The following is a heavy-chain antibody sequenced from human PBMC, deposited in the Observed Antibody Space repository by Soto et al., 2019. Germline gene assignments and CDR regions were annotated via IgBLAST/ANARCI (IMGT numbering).Heavy chain of an antibody. Sequence: SVKVSCKASGGTFSSYAISWVRQAPGQGLEWMGGIIPIFGTANYAQKFQGRVTITADESTSTAYMELSSLRSEDMAVYYCARAYGSGSYNYYYGMDVWGQGTTVTVSS. V-gene: IGHV1-69*13. J-gene: IGHJ6*02. CDR3: ARAYGSGSYNYYYGMDV. D-gene: IGHD3-10*01. CDR2: IIPIFGTA. CDR1: GGTFSSYA.